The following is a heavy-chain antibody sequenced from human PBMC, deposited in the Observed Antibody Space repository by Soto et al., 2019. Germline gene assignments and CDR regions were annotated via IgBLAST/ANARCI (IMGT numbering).Heavy chain of an antibody. CDR2: IKTDGTDT. V-gene: IGHV3-74*01. Sequence: EVQLVESGGGLVQPGGSLRLSCAASGFTFSSYWMHWVRQAPGKGLMWVSRIKTDGTDTHYADSVKGRFTISRDNAKNTLYLQMNSLRGEDTAVYYCARTRTSDWAYDIWGQGTMVIVSS. D-gene: IGHD3-9*01. CDR3: ARTRTSDWAYDI. J-gene: IGHJ3*02. CDR1: GFTFSSYW.